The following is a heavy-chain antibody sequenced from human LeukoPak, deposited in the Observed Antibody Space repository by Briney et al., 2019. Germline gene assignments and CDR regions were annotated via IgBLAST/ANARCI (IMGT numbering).Heavy chain of an antibody. CDR3: AKRGVVIRVILVGFHKEAYYFDS. J-gene: IGHJ4*02. CDR2: ISGSGGKP. D-gene: IGHD3-22*01. V-gene: IGHV3-23*01. CDR1: GVTLSNYG. Sequence: PGGSLRLSCAVSGVTLSNYGMSWVRQAPGKGLEWVAGISGSGGKPNYADSVKGRFTSSRDNPKNTLYLQMNSLRAEDTAVYFCAKRGVVIRVILVGFHKEAYYFDSWGQGALVTVSS.